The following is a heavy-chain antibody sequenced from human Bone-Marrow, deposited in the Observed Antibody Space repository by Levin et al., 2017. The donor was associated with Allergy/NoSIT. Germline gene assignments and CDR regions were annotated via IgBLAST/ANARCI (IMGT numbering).Heavy chain of an antibody. J-gene: IGHJ3*02. V-gene: IGHV3-13*01. D-gene: IGHD6-19*01. CDR2: IGTAGDT. CDR1: GFTFSSYD. Sequence: SCAASGFTFSSYDMHWVRQATGKGLEWVSAIGTAGDTYYPGSVKGRFTISRENAKNSLYLQMNSLRAGDTAVYYCARGYGGSGWYEDAFDIWGQGTMVTVSS. CDR3: ARGYGGSGWYEDAFDI.